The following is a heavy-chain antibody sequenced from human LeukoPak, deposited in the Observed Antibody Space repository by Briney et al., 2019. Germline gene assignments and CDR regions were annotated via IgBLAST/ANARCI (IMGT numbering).Heavy chain of an antibody. D-gene: IGHD3-22*01. J-gene: IGHJ4*02. Sequence: GGSLRLSCAVSGITLSNYGMSWVRQAPGKGLEWVAGISGSGGRTNYADSVKGRFTVSRDNPKNTLYLQMNNLRPEDTAVYFCAKRGVVIRVILVGFHKEAYYFDSWGQGALVTVSS. CDR2: ISGSGGRT. V-gene: IGHV3-23*01. CDR3: AKRGVVIRVILVGFHKEAYYFDS. CDR1: GITLSNYG.